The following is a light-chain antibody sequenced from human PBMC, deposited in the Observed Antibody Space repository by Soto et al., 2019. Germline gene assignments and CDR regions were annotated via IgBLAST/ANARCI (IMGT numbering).Light chain of an antibody. V-gene: IGKV1-5*03. J-gene: IGKJ1*01. CDR3: QQYKSHRRT. CDR2: KAS. CDR1: QSISSW. Sequence: GDRVTITCRASQSISSWLAWYQQKPGKAPKLLINKASSLESVVPSRFSGSGSGTEFTLTISSLQPDDFATYYCQQYKSHRRTFGQGTRWIS.